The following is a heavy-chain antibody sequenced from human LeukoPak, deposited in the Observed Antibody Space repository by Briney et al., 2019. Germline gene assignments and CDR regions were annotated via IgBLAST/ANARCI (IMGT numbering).Heavy chain of an antibody. D-gene: IGHD5-18*01. CDR1: GGTFSSYA. V-gene: IGHV1-69*05. Sequence: SSVKVSCKASGGTFSSYAISWVRQAPGQGLEWMGGIIPIFGTANYAQKFQGRVTITTDESTSTAYMELSSLRSEDTAVYYCARIKRGYGYFVQTDKNWFDPWGQGTLVTVSS. CDR3: ARIKRGYGYFVQTDKNWFDP. CDR2: IIPIFGTA. J-gene: IGHJ5*02.